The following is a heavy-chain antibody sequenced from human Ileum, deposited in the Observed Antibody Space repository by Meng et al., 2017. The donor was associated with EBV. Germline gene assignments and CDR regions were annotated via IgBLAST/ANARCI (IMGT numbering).Heavy chain of an antibody. J-gene: IGHJ4*02. CDR1: GGSVSSNNW. CDR2: IFHIGST. Sequence: VPLREPGPGLVTPSGTLSLTCAVSGGSVSSNNWWSWVRQPPGKGLEWIGKIFHIGSTNNSPSLKSRVTISVDNSKNQFSLSLTSVTAADTAIYYCAKVSLTGTFYDHWGQGILVTVSS. CDR3: AKVSLTGTFYDH. D-gene: IGHD3-9*01. V-gene: IGHV4-4*02.